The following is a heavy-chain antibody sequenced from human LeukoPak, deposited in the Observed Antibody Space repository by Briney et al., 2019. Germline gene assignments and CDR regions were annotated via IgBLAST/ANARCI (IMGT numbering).Heavy chain of an antibody. Sequence: GGSLRLSCAASGFTFTSYAMNWVRQAPGKGLEWVSFISASGSSTHYADSVKGRFTISRDNSNNTLYLQINSLRAEDTAAYYCAKGAQYDFWTGYTLEYFDVWGKGTLVTVSS. CDR3: AKGAQYDFWTGYTLEYFDV. CDR1: GFTFTSYA. CDR2: ISASGSST. J-gene: IGHJ4*02. V-gene: IGHV3-23*01. D-gene: IGHD3-3*01.